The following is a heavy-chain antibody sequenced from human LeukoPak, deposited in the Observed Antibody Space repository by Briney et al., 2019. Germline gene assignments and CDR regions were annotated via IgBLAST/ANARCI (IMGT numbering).Heavy chain of an antibody. CDR3: ASGIWSGYYSGYFDY. J-gene: IGHJ4*02. CDR2: IYTSGST. CDR1: GGSISSYY. Sequence: PSETLSLICTVSGGSISSYYWSWIRQPAGKGLEWIGRIYTSGSTNYNPSLKSRVTISVDTSKNQFSLKLSSVTAADTAVYYCASGIWSGYYSGYFDYWGQGTLVTVSS. V-gene: IGHV4-4*07. D-gene: IGHD3-3*01.